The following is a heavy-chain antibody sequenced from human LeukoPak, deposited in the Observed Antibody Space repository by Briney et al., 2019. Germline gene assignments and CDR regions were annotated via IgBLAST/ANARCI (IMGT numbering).Heavy chain of an antibody. CDR3: ARYSNRYYFDF. CDR2: FDPEDGKT. J-gene: IGHJ4*02. D-gene: IGHD4-11*01. CDR1: GYTLTELS. V-gene: IGHV1-24*01. Sequence: GASVKVSCKVSGYTLTELSMHWVRQAPGKGLEWMGGFDPEDGKTIYAQKFQGRVTMTEDTSTDTAYMELNSLRSEDTAVYFCARYSNRYYFDFWGQGTLVTVSS.